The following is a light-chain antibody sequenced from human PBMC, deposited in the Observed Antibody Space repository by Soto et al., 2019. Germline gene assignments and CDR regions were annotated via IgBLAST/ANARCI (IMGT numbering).Light chain of an antibody. CDR1: QRVSSY. CDR2: DAS. CDR3: QQRSNWPLT. J-gene: IGKJ4*01. Sequence: EIVLTQSPATLSLSPGERATLSCRASQRVSSYLAWYQQKPGQAPRLLIYDASNRATGIPARFSGSGSGTVFTLTISSLEPEDFAVYYCQQRSNWPLTFGGGTKVDIK. V-gene: IGKV3-11*01.